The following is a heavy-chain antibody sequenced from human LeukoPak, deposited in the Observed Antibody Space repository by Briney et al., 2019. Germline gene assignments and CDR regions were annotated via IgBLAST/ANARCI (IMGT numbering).Heavy chain of an antibody. CDR3: ARDYPHSITIFGFVRPRGNWFDP. J-gene: IGHJ5*02. V-gene: IGHV4-39*02. D-gene: IGHD3-3*01. Sequence: PSETLSLTCTVSGDSISSRSYYWGWIRQPPGKGLEWIGSIYYSGSTYYNPSLKSRVTISVNTSKNQFSLKLSSVTAADTAVYYCARDYPHSITIFGFVRPRGNWFDPWGQGTLVTVSS. CDR2: IYYSGST. CDR1: GDSISSRSYY.